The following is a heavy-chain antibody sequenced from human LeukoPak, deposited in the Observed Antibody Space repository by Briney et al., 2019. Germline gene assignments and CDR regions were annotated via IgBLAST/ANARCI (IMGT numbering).Heavy chain of an antibody. CDR3: ASARGYYYDSSGYYYPYYYYYMDV. Sequence: SETLSLTCTVSGGSISSSSYYWGWLRQPPGKGLEWIGSIYYSGSTYYNPSLKRLVTISVDTSKNQFSLKLSSVTAADTAVYYCASARGYYYDSSGYYYPYYYYYMDVWGKGTTVTVSS. J-gene: IGHJ6*03. V-gene: IGHV4-39*01. D-gene: IGHD3-22*01. CDR1: GGSISSSSYY. CDR2: IYYSGST.